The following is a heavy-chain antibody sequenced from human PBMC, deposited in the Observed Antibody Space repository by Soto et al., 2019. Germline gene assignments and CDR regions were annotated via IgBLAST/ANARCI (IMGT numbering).Heavy chain of an antibody. CDR2: ISYDGSNK. CDR3: AREGATIFGVVIRVMDV. V-gene: IGHV3-30-3*01. J-gene: IGHJ6*02. D-gene: IGHD3-3*01. CDR1: GFTFSSYA. Sequence: QVQLVESGGGVVQPGRFLRLSCAASGFTFSSYAMHWVRQAPGKGLEWVAVISYDGSNKYYADSVKGRFTISRDNSKNTLYLQRNSLSAEDTAVYYCAREGATIFGVVIRVMDVWGRGTTVSVSS.